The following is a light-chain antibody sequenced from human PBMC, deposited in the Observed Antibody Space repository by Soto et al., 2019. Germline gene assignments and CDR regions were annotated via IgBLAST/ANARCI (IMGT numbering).Light chain of an antibody. V-gene: IGLV1-40*01. CDR1: SSNIGAGSD. CDR3: QSYDTGLSGSV. J-gene: IGLJ2*01. Sequence: QSVLTQPPSVSGAPGQRGTISCTGSSSNIGAGSDVHWYQQIPGIAPKLRIYGDSNRPSGVPDRFSGSQSGTSASLAITGLQAEDEADYYCQSYDTGLSGSVFGGGTKLTVL. CDR2: GDS.